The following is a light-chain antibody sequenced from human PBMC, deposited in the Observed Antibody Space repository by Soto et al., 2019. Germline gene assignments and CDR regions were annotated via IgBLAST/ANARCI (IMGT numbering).Light chain of an antibody. CDR1: SSNIGSNF. CDR2: DNN. J-gene: IGLJ3*02. V-gene: IGLV1-51*01. Sequence: QSALTQPPSVSAAPGQKVTISCSGSSSNIGSNFVSWYQQLPGTAPKVLIYDNNKRPSGIPDRFAGSKSDTSATLGITGLQTGDEAHYYCGTWDSRLSGGVFGGGTKLTVL. CDR3: GTWDSRLSGGV.